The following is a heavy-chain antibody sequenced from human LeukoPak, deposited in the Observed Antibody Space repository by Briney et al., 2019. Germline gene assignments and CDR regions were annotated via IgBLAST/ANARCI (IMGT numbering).Heavy chain of an antibody. V-gene: IGHV3-23*01. D-gene: IGHD3-16*01. CDR1: GYTFSSHG. CDR2: INGAGDNT. Sequence: PGGSLRLSCSASGYTFSSHGLTWVRQAPGKGLEWVSTINGAGDNTRYAETVKGRFAISRDNSKNTLYLHMSDLRAEDTAIYYCATVTVCFGCYFDFWGQGTPVTVSS. J-gene: IGHJ4*02. CDR3: ATVTVCFGCYFDF.